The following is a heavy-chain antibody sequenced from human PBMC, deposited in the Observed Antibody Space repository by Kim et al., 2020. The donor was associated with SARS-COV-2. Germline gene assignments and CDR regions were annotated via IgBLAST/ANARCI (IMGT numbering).Heavy chain of an antibody. CDR3: TSSVAVAGTRYFQH. D-gene: IGHD6-19*01. V-gene: IGHV3-49*04. CDR1: GFTFGDYA. CDR2: IRSKAYGGTT. J-gene: IGHJ1*01. Sequence: GGSLRLSCTASGFTFGDYAMSWVRQAPGKGLEWVGFIRSKAYGGTTEYAASVKGRFTISRDDSKSIAYLQMNSLKTEDTAVYYCTSSVAVAGTRYFQHWGQGTLVTVSS.